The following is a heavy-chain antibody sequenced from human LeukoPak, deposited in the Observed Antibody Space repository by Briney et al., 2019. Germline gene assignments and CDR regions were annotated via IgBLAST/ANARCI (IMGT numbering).Heavy chain of an antibody. D-gene: IGHD4-23*01. Sequence: EASVKVSCKASGFTFTSSAMQWVRQARGQRLEWIGWIVVGSGNTNYAQKFQERVTIARDMSTSTAYMELSSLRSEDTAVYYCAAAAVVTSEAFDYWGQGTLVTVSS. J-gene: IGHJ4*02. CDR2: IVVGSGNT. V-gene: IGHV1-58*02. CDR3: AAAAVVTSEAFDY. CDR1: GFTFTSSA.